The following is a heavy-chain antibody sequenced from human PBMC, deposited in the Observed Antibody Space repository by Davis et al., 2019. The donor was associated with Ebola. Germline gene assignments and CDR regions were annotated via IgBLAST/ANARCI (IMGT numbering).Heavy chain of an antibody. V-gene: IGHV3-23*01. Sequence: GESLKISCEGTGFSFSNSDMNWVRQAPGKGLEWVANINYKGEKTYYADSVKGRFTLSRDNAKNKMYLEMNTLRPEDTAVYYSVQDPNWELGYWGQGALVTVS. CDR3: VQDPNWELGY. CDR2: INYKGEKT. J-gene: IGHJ4*02. CDR1: GFSFSNSD. D-gene: IGHD3-10*01.